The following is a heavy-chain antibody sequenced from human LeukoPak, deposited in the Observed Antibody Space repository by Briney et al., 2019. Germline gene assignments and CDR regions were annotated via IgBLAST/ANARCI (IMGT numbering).Heavy chain of an antibody. J-gene: IGHJ4*02. D-gene: IGHD3-10*01. CDR2: MNPNSGNT. CDR1: GYTFTSYD. CDR3: ARQETGSVGSY. Sequence: ASVKVSCKASGYTFTSYDINWVRQATGQGLEWMGWMNPNSGNTGYAQKFQGRVTITRNTSISTAYMELSSLKASDTAMYYCARQETGSVGSYWGQGTLVTVSS. V-gene: IGHV1-8*03.